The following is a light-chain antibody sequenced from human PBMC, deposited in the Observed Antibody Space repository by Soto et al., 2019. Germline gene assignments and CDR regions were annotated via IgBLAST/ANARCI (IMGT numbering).Light chain of an antibody. CDR2: NVS. CDR1: SSDIGGFNY. CDR3: SLYTTTRTVV. Sequence: QSVLTQPASVSGSPGQSITISCTGTSSDIGGFNYVSWYQHHPGKAPKLMIHNVSSRPSGVSDRFSGSKSGYTASLTISGLQAEDEADYYCSLYTTTRTVVFGGGTKLSVL. J-gene: IGLJ2*01. V-gene: IGLV2-14*03.